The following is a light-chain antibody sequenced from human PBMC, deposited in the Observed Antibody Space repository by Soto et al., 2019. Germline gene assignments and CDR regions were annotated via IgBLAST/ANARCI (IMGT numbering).Light chain of an antibody. CDR2: EVN. V-gene: IGLV2-14*01. J-gene: IGLJ2*01. CDR1: RTDIGDYNF. CDR3: ASFRSGTILV. Sequence: QSALTQPASVSGSPGQSVTISCTGPRTDIGDYNFISWYQQSPGKAPRLLIYEVNNRPSGVSRRFSGSKAGNTSSLTSSGLLAEDEADYFCASFRSGTILVFGSGTKLNVL.